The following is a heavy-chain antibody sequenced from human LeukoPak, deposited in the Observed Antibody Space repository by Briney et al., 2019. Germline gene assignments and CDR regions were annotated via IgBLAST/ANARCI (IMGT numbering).Heavy chain of an antibody. CDR2: IYHSGST. J-gene: IGHJ3*02. V-gene: IGHV4-4*02. CDR3: AKSNGYGLVDI. D-gene: IGHD3-10*01. CDR1: GCSISSSNW. Sequence: PSETLSLTCAVSGCSISSSNWWSWVRQPPGKGLEWIGEIYHSGSTNYSPSLKSRVTISLDTSRNQFSLKMNSLTASATAVYYCAKSNGYGLVDIWGQGTMVTVSS.